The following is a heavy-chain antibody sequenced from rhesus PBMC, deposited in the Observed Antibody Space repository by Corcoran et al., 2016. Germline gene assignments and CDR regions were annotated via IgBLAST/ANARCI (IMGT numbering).Heavy chain of an antibody. CDR3: AKADYSGSFYDF. D-gene: IGHD3-16*01. CDR1: GYSFTSYW. J-gene: IGHJ5-1*01. CDR2: IDPSDSDT. V-gene: IGHV5-2*01. Sequence: EVQLVQSGAEVKRPGGSLKISCKTSGYSFTSYWISWVRQMPGTGLEWMGAIDPSDSDTRYSPSFQGQVTISADRSISTTYLQWSSLKASDSATYYCAKADYSGSFYDFWGPGVLVTVSS.